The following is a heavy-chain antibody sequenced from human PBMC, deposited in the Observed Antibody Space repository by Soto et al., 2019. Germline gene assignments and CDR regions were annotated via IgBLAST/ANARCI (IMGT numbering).Heavy chain of an antibody. V-gene: IGHV2-70*11. D-gene: IGHD1-26*01. Sequence: SGPTLVNPTQTLTLTCTFSGFSLTTSGMCVSWIRQPPGKALEWLARIDWDDDKYYSTSLKTRLTISKDTSKNQVVLTMTNMDPVDTATYYCARIPRSYSGSYTYFDYWGQGALVTVSS. J-gene: IGHJ4*02. CDR2: IDWDDDK. CDR1: GFSLTTSGMC. CDR3: ARIPRSYSGSYTYFDY.